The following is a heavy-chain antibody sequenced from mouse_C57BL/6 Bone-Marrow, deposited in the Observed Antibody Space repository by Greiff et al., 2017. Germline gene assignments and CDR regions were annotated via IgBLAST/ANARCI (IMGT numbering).Heavy chain of an antibody. CDR1: GYAFSSYW. CDR3: ARFDYDPYYAMDY. J-gene: IGHJ4*01. Sequence: VKLMESGAELVKPGASVKISCKASGYAFSSYWMNWVKQRPGKGLEWIGQIYPGDGDTNYNGKFKGKATLTADKSSSTAYMQLSSLTSEDSAVYFCARFDYDPYYAMDYWGQGTSVTVSS. V-gene: IGHV1-80*01. CDR2: IYPGDGDT. D-gene: IGHD2-4*01.